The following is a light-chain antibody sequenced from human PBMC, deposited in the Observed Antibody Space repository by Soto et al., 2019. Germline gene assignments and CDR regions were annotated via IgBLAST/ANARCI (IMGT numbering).Light chain of an antibody. V-gene: IGLV2-14*01. Sequence: QSVLTQPASVSGSPGQSITISCTGTSSDGGGYDYVSWYQQHPGTAPKLMIFEVSNRPSGVSDRFSGSKSGNTASLTISGLQADDEADYSCSSYTARSTPVVFGGGTKLTVL. J-gene: IGLJ2*01. CDR3: SSYTARSTPVV. CDR2: EVS. CDR1: SSDGGGYDY.